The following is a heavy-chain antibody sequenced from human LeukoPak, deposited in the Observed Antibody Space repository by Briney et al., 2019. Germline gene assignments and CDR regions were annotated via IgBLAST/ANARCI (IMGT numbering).Heavy chain of an antibody. CDR1: GFTFSSSG. CDR3: TKGYSGYDYAFDI. CDR2: ISYDGRNK. V-gene: IGHV3-30*18. D-gene: IGHD5-12*01. Sequence: GESLRLSCVASGFTFSSSGIHWVRQAPGKGLEWVAVISYDGRNKNYADSVKGRFTISRDNSKNTLHLQMNSLRAEDTAVYYCTKGYSGYDYAFDIWGQGTMVTVSS. J-gene: IGHJ3*02.